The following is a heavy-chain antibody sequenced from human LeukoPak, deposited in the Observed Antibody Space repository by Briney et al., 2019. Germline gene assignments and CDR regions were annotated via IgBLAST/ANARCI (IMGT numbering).Heavy chain of an antibody. CDR1: GFTFSDYY. V-gene: IGHV3-11*05. Sequence: GGSLRLSCVASGFTFSDYYMSWIRQAPGKGLEWVSYISSSSSYTNYADSVKGRFTTSRDNAKNSLYLQMNSLRAEDTAVYYCARDIAGCSGGSCYSGSWFDPWGQGTLVTVSS. CDR3: ARDIAGCSGGSCYSGSWFDP. D-gene: IGHD2-15*01. CDR2: ISSSSSYT. J-gene: IGHJ5*02.